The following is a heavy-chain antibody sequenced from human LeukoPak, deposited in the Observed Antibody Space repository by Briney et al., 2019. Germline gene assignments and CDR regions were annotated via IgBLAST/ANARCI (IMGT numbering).Heavy chain of an antibody. Sequence: GGSLRLSCTASGFTFSSYWMSWVRQAPGTGLEWVGNIKHDGSEKYYVDSVKGRFTISRDNAKNSLYLQVNSLRAEDTAVYYCARDLYYYDSTAWPFFDYWGQGTLVTVSS. CDR3: ARDLYYYDSTAWPFFDY. CDR1: GFTFSSYW. J-gene: IGHJ4*02. CDR2: IKHDGSEK. D-gene: IGHD3-22*01. V-gene: IGHV3-7*01.